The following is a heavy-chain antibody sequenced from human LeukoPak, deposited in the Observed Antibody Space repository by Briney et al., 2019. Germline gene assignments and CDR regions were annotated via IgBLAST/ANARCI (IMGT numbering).Heavy chain of an antibody. CDR2: IYSSGST. Sequence: SETLSLTCNVPGGSTNNYYWSWIRQPAGKGLEYIGRIYSSGSTNYNPSLKSRVTMSVDTSKNQFSLTLSSVTAADTAVYYCARRGPPRTMLRGVKSGWFDPWGQGTLVTVSS. D-gene: IGHD3-10*01. CDR3: ARRGPPRTMLRGVKSGWFDP. CDR1: GGSTNNYY. J-gene: IGHJ5*02. V-gene: IGHV4-4*07.